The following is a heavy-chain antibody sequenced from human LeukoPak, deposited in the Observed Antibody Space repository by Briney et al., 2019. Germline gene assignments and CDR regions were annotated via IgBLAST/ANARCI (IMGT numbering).Heavy chain of an antibody. D-gene: IGHD3-3*01. CDR2: ISYDGSNK. CDR3: ARGLGVEGAFDI. V-gene: IGHV3-30-3*01. Sequence: GGSLRLSCAASGFTFSSYAMHWVRQAPGKGLEWVAVISYDGSNKYYADSVKGRFTIPRDNSKNTLYLQMNSLRAEDTAVYYCARGLGVEGAFDIWGQGTMVTVSS. CDR1: GFTFSSYA. J-gene: IGHJ3*02.